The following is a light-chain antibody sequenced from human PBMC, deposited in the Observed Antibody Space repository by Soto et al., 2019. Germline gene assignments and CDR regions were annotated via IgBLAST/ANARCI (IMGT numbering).Light chain of an antibody. Sequence: EIVLTQSTGTLSLSPGKRATLSCRASQSVSSSYLAWYQQKPGQAPRLLIYGASTRATGVPARFSGSGSGTDFTLTISSLQSEDFAVYYCQQYNVWPPWTFGQGTKVDI. CDR3: QQYNVWPPWT. V-gene: IGKV3-15*01. CDR1: QSVSSSY. CDR2: GAS. J-gene: IGKJ1*01.